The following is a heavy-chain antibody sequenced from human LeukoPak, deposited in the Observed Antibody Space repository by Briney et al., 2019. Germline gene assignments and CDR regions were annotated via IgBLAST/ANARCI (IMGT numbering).Heavy chain of an antibody. J-gene: IGHJ4*02. V-gene: IGHV3-9*01. CDR2: ISWNSGSI. D-gene: IGHD2-15*01. CDR3: AKDPLGYCSGGSCYSDY. CDR1: GFTFDDYA. Sequence: GGSLRLSCAASGFTFDDYAMHWVRQAPGKGLEWVSGISWNSGSIGYADSVKGRFTISRDNSKNTLYLQMNSLRAEDTAVYYCAKDPLGYCSGGSCYSDYWGQGTLVTVSS.